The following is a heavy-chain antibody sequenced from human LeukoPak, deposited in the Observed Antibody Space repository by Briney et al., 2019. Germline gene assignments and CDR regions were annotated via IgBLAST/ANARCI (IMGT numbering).Heavy chain of an antibody. J-gene: IGHJ6*03. CDR1: GGSISYYY. Sequence: PSETLSLTCTVSGGSISYYYWSWIRQPPGKGLEFIGYIYYSGSTNYNPSLKSRVTISVDTSKNQFSLKLTPVTAADTAVYYCARDPTYYDSGAGYYYYMDVWGKGTTVTVSS. V-gene: IGHV4-59*12. CDR3: ARDPTYYDSGAGYYYYMDV. D-gene: IGHD3-3*01. CDR2: IYYSGST.